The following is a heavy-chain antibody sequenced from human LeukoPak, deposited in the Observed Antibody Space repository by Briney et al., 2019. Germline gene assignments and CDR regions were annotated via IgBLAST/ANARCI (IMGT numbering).Heavy chain of an antibody. CDR1: GFTFSSYG. V-gene: IGHV3-30*18. Sequence: GGSLRLSCAASGFTFSSYGMHWVRQAPGKGLEWVAVTSYDGSNKYYADSVKGRFTISRGNSKNTLYLQMNSLRAEDTAVYYCAKDQRYSSGTFDYWGQGTLVTVSS. CDR2: TSYDGSNK. D-gene: IGHD6-19*01. CDR3: AKDQRYSSGTFDY. J-gene: IGHJ4*02.